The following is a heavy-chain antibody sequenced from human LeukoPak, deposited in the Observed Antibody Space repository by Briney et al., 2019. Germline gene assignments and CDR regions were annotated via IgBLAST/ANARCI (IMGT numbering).Heavy chain of an antibody. J-gene: IGHJ4*02. D-gene: IGHD2-21*02. V-gene: IGHV1-69*06. CDR3: ARDLAYCGGDCYPGGDY. Sequence: SVKVSCKASGGTFSSYAISWVRQAPGQGLEWMGRIIPIFGTANYAQKFQGRVTITADKSTSTAYMQLSSLRSEDTAVYYCARDLAYCGGDCYPGGDYWGQGTLVTVSS. CDR1: GGTFSSYA. CDR2: IIPIFGTA.